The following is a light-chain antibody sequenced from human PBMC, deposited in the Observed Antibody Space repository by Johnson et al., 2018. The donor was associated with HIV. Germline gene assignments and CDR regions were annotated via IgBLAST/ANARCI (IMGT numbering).Light chain of an antibody. J-gene: IGLJ1*01. Sequence: QSVLTQPPSVSAAPGQKVTISCSGSSSNIGSNFVSWYQQLPGTAPKLLIYDNNKRPSGIPDRFYGSKSGTSATLGITGIQTGDEAEYYCGTWDSSLSAGVFGTGTKVTVL. CDR2: DNN. CDR1: SSNIGSNF. V-gene: IGLV1-51*01. CDR3: GTWDSSLSAGV.